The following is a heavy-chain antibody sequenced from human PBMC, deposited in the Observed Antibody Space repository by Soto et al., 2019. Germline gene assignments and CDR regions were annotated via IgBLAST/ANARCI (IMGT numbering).Heavy chain of an antibody. CDR1: GFTFSSYA. J-gene: IGHJ4*02. D-gene: IGHD6-19*01. CDR3: ANRAGGSSGPFDY. V-gene: IGHV3-23*01. CDR2: ISVGGGKT. Sequence: EVQLLESGGGLVQPGGSLRLSCAASGFTFSSYAMNWVRQAPGKGLEWVSGISVGGGKTYYADSVKGRFTISSDNSQNALYLQMDSHRGEDTAVYFCANRAGGSSGPFDYWGQGTLVTVSS.